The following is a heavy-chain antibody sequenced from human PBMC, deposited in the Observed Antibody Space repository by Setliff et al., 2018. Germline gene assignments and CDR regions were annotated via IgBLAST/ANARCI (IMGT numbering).Heavy chain of an antibody. J-gene: IGHJ5*02. D-gene: IGHD2-15*01. CDR1: GFTFSSFW. CDR3: ARGVVVVVAATSNYFDP. Sequence: PGGSLRLSCAASGFTFSSFWMSWVRQSPGKGLEWVANINQDGSGKYYVDSVKGRFTISRDNSKSALYLQMNSLRAEDTAGYYCARGVVVVVAATSNYFDPWGQGTLVTVSS. CDR2: INQDGSGK. V-gene: IGHV3-7*01.